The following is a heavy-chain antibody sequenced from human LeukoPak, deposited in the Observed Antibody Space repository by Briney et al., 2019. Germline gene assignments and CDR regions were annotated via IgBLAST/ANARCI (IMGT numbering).Heavy chain of an antibody. D-gene: IGHD4-11*01. CDR2: IKQDGREK. J-gene: IGHJ4*02. Sequence: GGSLRLSCAASGFTFSTYWMTWVRQAPGKGLEWVANIKQDGREKNFVDSVKGRFTISRDNDKSSLYLQMSSLRADDTAVYYCARGDYNNRIYPPRYLEYWGQGTLVTVSS. V-gene: IGHV3-7*05. CDR3: ARGDYNNRIYPPRYLEY. CDR1: GFTFSTYW.